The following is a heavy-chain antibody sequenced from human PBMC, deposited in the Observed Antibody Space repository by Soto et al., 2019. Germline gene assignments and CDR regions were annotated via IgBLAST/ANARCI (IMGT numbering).Heavy chain of an antibody. CDR1: GYTFTSYY. J-gene: IGHJ6*02. CDR2: INPSGGST. V-gene: IGHV1-46*01. Sequence: VKVSCKASGYTFTSYYMHWVRQAPGQGLEWMGIINPSGGSTSYAQKFQGRVTMTRDTSTSTVYMELSSLRSEDTAVYYCARDQIRSYYYYGMDVWGQGTTVTVSS. CDR3: ARDQIRSYYYYGMDV.